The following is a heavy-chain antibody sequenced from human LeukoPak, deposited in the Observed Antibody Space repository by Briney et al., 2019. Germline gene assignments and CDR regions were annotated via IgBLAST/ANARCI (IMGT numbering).Heavy chain of an antibody. CDR2: MYYSGSR. J-gene: IGHJ3*02. CDR3: ARGTVTTSMKAFDI. Sequence: PSETLTLICTVSAGSISRYYWSWIRQPPGKGLEWIAYMYYSGSRNYNPSLKSRVTMSIDTSKSQFSLKLSSVTAADRAVYYCARGTVTTSMKAFDIWGQGTMVTVSS. V-gene: IGHV4-59*12. CDR1: AGSISRYY. D-gene: IGHD4-17*01.